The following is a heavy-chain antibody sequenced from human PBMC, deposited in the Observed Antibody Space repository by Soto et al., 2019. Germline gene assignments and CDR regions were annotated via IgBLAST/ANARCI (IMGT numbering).Heavy chain of an antibody. CDR2: IYPGDSDT. J-gene: IGHJ5*02. Sequence: PGESLKISCKGSGYSFTSYWSGWVRQLPGKGLEWMGIIYPGDSDTRYSPSFQGQVTISADKSISTAYLQWSSLKASDTAMYYCASNSIAAAGKDYNWFDPWGQGTLVTVSS. CDR3: ASNSIAAAGKDYNWFDP. CDR1: GYSFTSYW. V-gene: IGHV5-51*01. D-gene: IGHD6-13*01.